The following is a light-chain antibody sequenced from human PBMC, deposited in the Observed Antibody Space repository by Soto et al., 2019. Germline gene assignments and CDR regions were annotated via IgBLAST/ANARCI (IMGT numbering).Light chain of an antibody. CDR1: QAISGW. CDR2: AAS. CDR3: QQANSFPTM. Sequence: DIPMTQSPSSVSSSVGDRVTITCRASQAISGWVSWYQQKPGKVPKLLIYAASTLQSGVPSRFSGSGSWTHYTLTISNLQPEDFATYSCQQANSFPTMFGQGTKVEIK. V-gene: IGKV1-12*01. J-gene: IGKJ1*01.